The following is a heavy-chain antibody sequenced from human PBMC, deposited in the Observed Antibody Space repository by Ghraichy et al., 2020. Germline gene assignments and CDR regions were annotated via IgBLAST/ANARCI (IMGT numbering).Heavy chain of an antibody. Sequence: TLSLTCAVYGGSFSGYYWSWIRQPPGKGLEWIGEINHSGSTNYNPSLKSRVTISVDTSKNQFSLKLSSVTAADTAVYYCARDEQQFDYWGQGTLVTVSS. CDR2: INHSGST. J-gene: IGHJ4*02. CDR3: ARDEQQFDY. V-gene: IGHV4-34*01. D-gene: IGHD6-13*01. CDR1: GGSFSGYY.